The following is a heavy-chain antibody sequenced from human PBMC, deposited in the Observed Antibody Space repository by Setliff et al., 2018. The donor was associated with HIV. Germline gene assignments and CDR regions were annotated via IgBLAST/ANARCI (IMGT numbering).Heavy chain of an antibody. CDR3: ASDSPAARFEELEDHYYYFMDV. Sequence: SVKVSCKASGGPFTSAFNWVRQVPGQGLEWMGGIIPIFGTANYAQNFGVRVTITAGQSTTTSYLQLNSLRFEDTAIYYCASDSPAARFEELEDHYYYFMDVWGKGTTVTVSS. CDR2: IIPIFGTA. D-gene: IGHD3-10*01. V-gene: IGHV1-69*13. J-gene: IGHJ6*03. CDR1: GGPFTSA.